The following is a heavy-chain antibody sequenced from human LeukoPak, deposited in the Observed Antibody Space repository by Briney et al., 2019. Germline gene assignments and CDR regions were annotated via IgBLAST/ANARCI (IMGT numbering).Heavy chain of an antibody. CDR2: IHPGDSDT. V-gene: IGHV5-51*01. CDR3: ARLWSSSWPIDY. J-gene: IGHJ4*02. Sequence: HGESLKISCEGSGYSFTSYWIGWVRQMPGKGLEWMGTIHPGDSDTRYSPSFQGQVTISADKSISTAYLQWSSLKASDTAMYYCARLWSSSWPIDYWGQGTLVTVSS. CDR1: GYSFTSYW. D-gene: IGHD6-13*01.